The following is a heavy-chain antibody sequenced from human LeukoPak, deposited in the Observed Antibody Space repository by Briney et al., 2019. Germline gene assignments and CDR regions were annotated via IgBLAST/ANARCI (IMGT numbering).Heavy chain of an antibody. CDR2: ISDSGYKT. D-gene: IGHD6-19*01. V-gene: IGHV3-23*01. CDR3: AKERSSGWPFDY. Sequence: PGGSLRLSCAASVFTFSTYAMSWVRQAPGKGLEWVSGISDSGYKTYYADSVKGLFTISRDNSKNTLYLEMNSLRADDTAVYYCAKERSSGWPFDYWGQGTLVTVSS. J-gene: IGHJ4*02. CDR1: VFTFSTYA.